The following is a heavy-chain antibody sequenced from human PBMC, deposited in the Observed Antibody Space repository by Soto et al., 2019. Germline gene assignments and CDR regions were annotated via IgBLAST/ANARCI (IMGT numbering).Heavy chain of an antibody. V-gene: IGHV4-30-2*01. CDR3: ARVPDR. Sequence: QLPLQESGSGLVKPSQTLSLTCAVSGCSISSGGYSWSWIRQPPRKVLEWIGYIYHSGSTDYNPSLQSRAPISVDRSKNQFPLKLSSVTAADTAVYYCARVPDRWGQGTLVTVSA. CDR2: IYHSGST. CDR1: GCSISSGGYS. D-gene: IGHD2-2*01. J-gene: IGHJ5*02.